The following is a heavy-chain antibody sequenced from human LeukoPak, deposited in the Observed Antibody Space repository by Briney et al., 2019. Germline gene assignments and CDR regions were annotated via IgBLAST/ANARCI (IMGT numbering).Heavy chain of an antibody. CDR2: INHSGST. V-gene: IGHV4-34*01. CDR3: ASGGAARYYFDY. D-gene: IGHD6-6*01. Sequence: SETLSLTCAVYGGSFSGYYWSWIRQPPGKGLEWIGEINHSGSTNYNPSLKSRVTISVDTSKNQFSLKLSSVTAADTAVYCCASGGAARYYFDYWGQGTLVTVSS. CDR1: GGSFSGYY. J-gene: IGHJ4*02.